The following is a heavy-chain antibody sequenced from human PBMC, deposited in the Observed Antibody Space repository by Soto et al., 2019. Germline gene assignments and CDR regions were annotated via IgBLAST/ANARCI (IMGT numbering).Heavy chain of an antibody. D-gene: IGHD3-10*01. J-gene: IGHJ3*02. CDR3: ERCIYGEYGALII. Sequence: PSKTLSLTCTVSGASISSGGYYWSWIRQHPGKGVEGIEYIYHSGRTYCTPSPKSRVTISVHTSKNQLSLELRSVTGADTAVFFCERCIYGEYGALIIWGRGTMVTVSS. V-gene: IGHV4-31*03. CDR1: GASISSGGYY. CDR2: IYHSGRT.